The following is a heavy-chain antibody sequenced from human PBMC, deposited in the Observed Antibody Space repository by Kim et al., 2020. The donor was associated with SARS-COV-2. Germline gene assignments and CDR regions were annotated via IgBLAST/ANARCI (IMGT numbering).Heavy chain of an antibody. Sequence: ASVKVSCKASGYTFTSYYMHWVRQAPGQGLEWMGIINPSGGSTSYAQKFQGRVTMTRDTSTSTVYMELSSLRSEDTAVYYCARSSSGRHIVVVTPYGMDVWGQGTTVTVSS. D-gene: IGHD2-21*02. V-gene: IGHV1-46*01. CDR3: ARSSSGRHIVVVTPYGMDV. CDR2: INPSGGST. J-gene: IGHJ6*02. CDR1: GYTFTSYY.